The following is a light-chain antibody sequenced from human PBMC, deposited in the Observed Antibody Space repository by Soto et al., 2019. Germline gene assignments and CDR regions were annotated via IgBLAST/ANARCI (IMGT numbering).Light chain of an antibody. Sequence: DIVMTQSPATLSVSPGERVALSCRASVSIDSHLAWYQQKPGQAPRLLIYYASTRATGVPPRFSGTGSGTEFTFTISSVQSEDFAIYYCQQYNNWPPYTFGQGTKLEIK. J-gene: IGKJ2*01. CDR2: YAS. CDR3: QQYNNWPPYT. V-gene: IGKV3-15*01. CDR1: VSIDSH.